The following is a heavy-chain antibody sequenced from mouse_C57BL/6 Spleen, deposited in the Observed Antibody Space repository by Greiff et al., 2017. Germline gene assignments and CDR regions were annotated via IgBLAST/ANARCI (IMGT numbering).Heavy chain of an antibody. V-gene: IGHV1-69*01. CDR3: ARLHYYGSSYIAMDY. D-gene: IGHD1-1*01. CDR1: GYTFTSYW. J-gene: IGHJ4*01. CDR2: IDPSDSYT. Sequence: QVQLQQPGAELVMPGASVKLSCKASGYTFTSYWMHWVKPRPGQGLEWIGEIDPSDSYTNYNQKFKGKSTLTVDKSSSTAYMQLSSLTSEDSAVYYCARLHYYGSSYIAMDYWGQGTSVTVSS.